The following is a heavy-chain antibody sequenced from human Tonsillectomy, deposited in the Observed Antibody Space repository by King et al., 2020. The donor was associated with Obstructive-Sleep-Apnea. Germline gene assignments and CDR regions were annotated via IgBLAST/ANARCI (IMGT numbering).Heavy chain of an antibody. V-gene: IGHV4-59*11. Sequence: QLQESGPGLVKPSETLSLTCTVSGDSIRSHWWSWIRQSPGKGLEWIGCVHYSGSATYNPSLESRVTMSVDTSENQFSLRLTSVTAADTALYYCASDLTQVGATFYFDYWGQGTLVTVSS. J-gene: IGHJ4*02. CDR1: GDSIRSHW. CDR2: VHYSGSA. CDR3: ASDLTQVGATFYFDY. D-gene: IGHD1-26*01.